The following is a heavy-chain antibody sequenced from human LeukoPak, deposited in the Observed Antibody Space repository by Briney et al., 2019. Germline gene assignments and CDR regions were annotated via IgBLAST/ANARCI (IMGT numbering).Heavy chain of an antibody. CDR2: VNPNSGNT. CDR1: GYTFSTYD. CDR3: ARGVRNQLLSEY. V-gene: IGHV1-8*01. J-gene: IGHJ4*02. Sequence: GASVKVSCKASGYTFSTYDVTWVRQAPGQGPEWMGWVNPNSGNTGYAQKFRGRVTMTSDSSISSAYMELSSLTSEDTAVYYCARGVRNQLLSEYWGQGTLITVSS. D-gene: IGHD2-2*01.